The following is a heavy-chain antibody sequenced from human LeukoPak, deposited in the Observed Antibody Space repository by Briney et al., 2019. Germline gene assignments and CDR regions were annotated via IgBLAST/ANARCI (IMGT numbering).Heavy chain of an antibody. Sequence: SETLSLTXAVYGGSFSGYYWSWIRQPPGKGLEWIGEINHSGSTNYNPSLKSRVTISVDTSKNQFSLKLSSVTAADTAVYYCELYDSSGYYHHFDYWGQGTLVTVCS. CDR2: INHSGST. CDR1: GGSFSGYY. D-gene: IGHD3-22*01. V-gene: IGHV4-34*01. J-gene: IGHJ4*02. CDR3: ELYDSSGYYHHFDY.